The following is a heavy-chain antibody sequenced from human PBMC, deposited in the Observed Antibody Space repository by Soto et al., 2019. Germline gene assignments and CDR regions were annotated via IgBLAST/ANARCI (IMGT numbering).Heavy chain of an antibody. D-gene: IGHD5-18*01. J-gene: IGHJ6*02. Sequence: SETVSLTCTVSGGSISSGDYYWSGIRQPPGKGLEWIGYIYYSGTTYYNPSLKSRVTISVDTSKNQFSLKVSSVTAADTAVYYCARALIPLWPHYYYGMDVWGPGTTVTVSS. CDR2: IYYSGTT. V-gene: IGHV4-30-4*01. CDR1: GGSISSGDYY. CDR3: ARALIPLWPHYYYGMDV.